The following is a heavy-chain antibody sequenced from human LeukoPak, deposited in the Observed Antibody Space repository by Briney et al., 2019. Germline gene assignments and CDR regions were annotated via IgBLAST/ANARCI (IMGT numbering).Heavy chain of an antibody. CDR2: IIPIFGTT. CDR1: GGTFIIYA. D-gene: IGHD6-19*01. V-gene: IGHV1-69*05. J-gene: IGHJ6*03. Sequence: SVTVSFKASGGTFIIYAISWVRQAPGQGLEWMGGIIPIFGTTNYAQKFQGRVTITTDESTSTAYMELSSLRSEDTAVYYCARGQVAGTMAYYYMDVWGKGTTVTVSS. CDR3: ARGQVAGTMAYYYMDV.